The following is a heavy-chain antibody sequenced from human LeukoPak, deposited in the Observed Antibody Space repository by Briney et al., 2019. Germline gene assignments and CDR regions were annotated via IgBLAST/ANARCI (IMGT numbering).Heavy chain of an antibody. J-gene: IGHJ4*02. Sequence: SQTLSLTCTVSGGSVSSGSYYWSWIRQPPGKGLEWIGYIYYSGSTNYNPSLKSRVTISVDTSKNQFSLKLSSVTAADTAVYYCARGGGASIRNFDYWGQGTLVTVSS. D-gene: IGHD2/OR15-2a*01. CDR1: GGSVSSGSYY. CDR2: IYYSGST. V-gene: IGHV4-61*01. CDR3: ARGGGASIRNFDY.